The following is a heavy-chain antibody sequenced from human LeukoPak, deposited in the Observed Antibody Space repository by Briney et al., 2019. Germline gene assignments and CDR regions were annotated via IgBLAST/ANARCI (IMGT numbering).Heavy chain of an antibody. CDR2: INPNSGGT. J-gene: IGHJ6*02. CDR3: ARADYGDSTLPYYYYYGMDV. V-gene: IGHV1-2*02. D-gene: IGHD4-17*01. CDR1: GYTFTGYY. Sequence: ASVKVSCKASGYTFTGYYMHWVRQAPGQGLEWMGWINPNSGGTNYAQKFQGRVTMTRDTSISTAYMELSRLRSDGTAVYYCARADYGDSTLPYYYYYGMDVWGQGTTVTVSS.